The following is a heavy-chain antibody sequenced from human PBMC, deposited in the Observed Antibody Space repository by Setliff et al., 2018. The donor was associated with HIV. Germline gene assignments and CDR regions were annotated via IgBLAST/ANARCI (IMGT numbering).Heavy chain of an antibody. CDR1: GGSLSGYY. V-gene: IGHV4-34*01. CDR3: AREGTYSGTYWVRRVASFDI. J-gene: IGHJ3*02. CDR2: VSHTGST. Sequence: LSLTCAVYGGSLSGYYWRWIRQPPGKGLGWIGDVSHTGSTNYNPSLKSRITISADTPKNQFSLKLSSVTAADTAVYYCAREGTYSGTYWVRRVASFDIWGQGTMVTVSS. D-gene: IGHD1-26*01.